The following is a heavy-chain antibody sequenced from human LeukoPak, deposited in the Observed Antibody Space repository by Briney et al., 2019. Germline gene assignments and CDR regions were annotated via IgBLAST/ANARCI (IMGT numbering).Heavy chain of an antibody. CDR3: AKDAYSSTWYYWFDP. CDR1: GFTFNNYA. D-gene: IGHD6-19*01. V-gene: IGHV3-23*01. J-gene: IGHJ5*02. CDR2: ISGSGDNT. Sequence: GGSLRLSCAATGFTFNNYAMSWVRQAPGKGLEWVSAISGSGDNTYYADSVKGRFTISRDNSKNTLYLQMNSLRAEDAAVYYCAKDAYSSTWYYWFDPWGQGTLVTVSS.